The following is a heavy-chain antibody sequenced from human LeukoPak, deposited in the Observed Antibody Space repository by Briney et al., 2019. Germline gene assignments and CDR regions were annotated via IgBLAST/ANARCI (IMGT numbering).Heavy chain of an antibody. V-gene: IGHV3-30*18. CDR2: ISYDGSNK. J-gene: IGHJ4*02. Sequence: PGRSLRLSCAASGFTFSSYGMHWVRQAPGKGLEWVAVISYDGSNKYYADSVKGRFTISRDNSKNTPYLQMNSLRAEDTAVYYCAKDQSSYGYFEDYWGQGTLVTVSS. CDR3: AKDQSSYGYFEDY. D-gene: IGHD5-18*01. CDR1: GFTFSSYG.